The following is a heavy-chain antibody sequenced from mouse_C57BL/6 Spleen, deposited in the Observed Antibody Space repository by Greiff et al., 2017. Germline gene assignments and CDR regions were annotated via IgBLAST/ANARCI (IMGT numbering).Heavy chain of an antibody. CDR2: IYPGSGNT. J-gene: IGHJ2*01. CDR3: ARSRAVVAFDY. D-gene: IGHD1-1*01. Sequence: VQLQQSGPELVKPGASVKISCKASGYSFTSYYIHWVKQRPGQGLEWIGWIYPGSGNTKYNEKFKGKATLTADTSSSTAYMQLSSLTSEDSAVYYCARSRAVVAFDYWGQGTTLTVPS. CDR1: GYSFTSYY. V-gene: IGHV1-66*01.